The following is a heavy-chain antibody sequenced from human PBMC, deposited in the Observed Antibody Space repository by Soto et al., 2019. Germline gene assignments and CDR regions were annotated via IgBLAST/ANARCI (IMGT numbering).Heavy chain of an antibody. CDR2: FDTEDGET. J-gene: IGHJ1*01. D-gene: IGHD3-16*02. Sequence: ASVKVSCKASGFTFTSSAMQWVRQAPGKGLEWMGGFDTEDGETIYAQKFQGRVTMTEDTSTDTAYMELSSLRSEDTAVYYCATVLRRDVWGSYRSYFQHWGQGTLVTVSS. CDR3: ATVLRRDVWGSYRSYFQH. V-gene: IGHV1-24*01. CDR1: GFTFTSSA.